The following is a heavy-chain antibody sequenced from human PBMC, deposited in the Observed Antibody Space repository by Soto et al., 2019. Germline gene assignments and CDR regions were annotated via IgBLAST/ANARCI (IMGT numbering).Heavy chain of an antibody. D-gene: IGHD3-3*01. CDR1: GGSFSDYS. V-gene: IGHV4-34*01. J-gene: IGHJ6*04. CDR3: ASAGDFCSGYVRYYYYYCGMDV. Sequence: PSETLSLTCAVYGGSFSDYSWTWIRQPPGKGLEWIGEINHSGSTYYNPSLKSRVTISVDKSKNQFSLKLSSVTAADTAVYYCASAGDFCSGYVRYYYYYCGMDVWGKG. CDR2: INHSGST.